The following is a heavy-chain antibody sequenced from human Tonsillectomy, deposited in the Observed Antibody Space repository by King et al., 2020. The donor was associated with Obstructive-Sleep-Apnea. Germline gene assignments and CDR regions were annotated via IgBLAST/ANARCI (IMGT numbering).Heavy chain of an antibody. V-gene: IGHV5-51*01. Sequence: EVQLVESGAEVKKPGESLKISCKGSGYSFTSYWIGWVRQMPGKGLEWMGIIYPGDSDTRYSPSFQGQVTISAAKSISTAYLQWSSLKASDTAMYYCARPGPYCSSTSCSDYWGQGTLVTVSS. CDR2: IYPGDSDT. J-gene: IGHJ4*02. CDR3: ARPGPYCSSTSCSDY. D-gene: IGHD2-2*01. CDR1: GYSFTSYW.